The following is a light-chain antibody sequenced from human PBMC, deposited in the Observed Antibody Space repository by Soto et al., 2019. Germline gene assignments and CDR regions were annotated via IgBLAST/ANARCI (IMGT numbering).Light chain of an antibody. CDR2: DTS. Sequence: SPNTTSVSPGERGTLSCRASQSVSSNLAWYQQKPGQAPRLLIYDTSNRATGLPARFSGSGSGTDFTLTISSLEPEDFAVYYCQQRSNWPPDFGQGTRLEI. CDR3: QQRSNWPPD. V-gene: IGKV3-11*01. CDR1: QSVSSN. J-gene: IGKJ5*01.